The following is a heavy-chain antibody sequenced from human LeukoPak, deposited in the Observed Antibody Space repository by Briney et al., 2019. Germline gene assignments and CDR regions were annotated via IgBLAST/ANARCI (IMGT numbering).Heavy chain of an antibody. CDR3: ARPSINDYGDFGY. CDR1: GFTFSTYN. CDR2: ISGTSRSTYI. D-gene: IGHD4-17*01. J-gene: IGHJ4*02. Sequence: GGSLRLSCAASGFTFSTYNMHWVRQAPGKGLEWVSSISGTSRSTYIYYADSVKGRFAISRDNAENSLYLQMNSLRAEDTAVYYCARPSINDYGDFGYWGQGTLVTVSS. V-gene: IGHV3-21*01.